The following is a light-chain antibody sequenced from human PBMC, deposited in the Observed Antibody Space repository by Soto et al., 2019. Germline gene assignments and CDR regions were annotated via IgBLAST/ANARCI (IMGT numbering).Light chain of an antibody. CDR1: QTVTTFY. CDR3: QQYGSSSGLT. Sequence: DIVLTQSPGTLSLSPGQRATLSCRASQTVTTFYLAWYQQKPGQAPRLLIYGASSRATGIPDRFSGSGSGTDFTLTISRLEPEDCAVYYCQQYGSSSGLTVGGGTKVEL. V-gene: IGKV3-20*01. CDR2: GAS. J-gene: IGKJ4*01.